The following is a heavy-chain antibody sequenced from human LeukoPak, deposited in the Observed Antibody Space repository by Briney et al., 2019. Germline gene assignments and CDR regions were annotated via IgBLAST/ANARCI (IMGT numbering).Heavy chain of an antibody. CDR1: GGSFSGYY. J-gene: IGHJ3*02. CDR2: INHSGST. CDR3: ARVPTGSSSWYQEYAFDI. V-gene: IGHV4-34*01. Sequence: PSETLSLTCAVYGGSFSGYYWSWIRQPPGKGLEWIGEINHSGSTNYNPSLKSRVTISVDTSKNQFSLKLSSVTAADTAVYYCARVPTGSSSWYQEYAFDIWGQGTMVTVSS. D-gene: IGHD6-13*01.